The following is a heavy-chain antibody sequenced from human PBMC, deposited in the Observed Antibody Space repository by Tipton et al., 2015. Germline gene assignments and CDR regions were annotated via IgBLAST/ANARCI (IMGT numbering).Heavy chain of an antibody. CDR3: ARDLEHGMDV. J-gene: IGHJ6*02. V-gene: IGHV4-59*01. CDR1: GGSISSYY. Sequence: TLSLTCTVSGGSISSYYWSWIRQSPGKGLEWIGYISYSGTTNYNPSLKSRVTISVDTSKSQFSLRLASVTAADTAVYYCARDLEHGMDVWGQGTTVTVSS. CDR2: ISYSGTT. D-gene: IGHD5-24*01.